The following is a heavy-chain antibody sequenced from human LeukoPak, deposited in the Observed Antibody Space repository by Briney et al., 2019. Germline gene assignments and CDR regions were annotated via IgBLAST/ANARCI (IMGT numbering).Heavy chain of an antibody. J-gene: IGHJ6*03. Sequence: SVKVSCKASGGTFSSYAISWVRQAPGQGLEWMGRIIPIFGTANYPQKFQGRVTITTDESTSTAYMELSSLRSEDTAVYYCARGYNWNAQPGDYYYYYMDVWGKGTTVTVSS. D-gene: IGHD1-1*01. CDR2: IIPIFGTA. CDR3: ARGYNWNAQPGDYYYYYMDV. CDR1: GGTFSSYA. V-gene: IGHV1-69*05.